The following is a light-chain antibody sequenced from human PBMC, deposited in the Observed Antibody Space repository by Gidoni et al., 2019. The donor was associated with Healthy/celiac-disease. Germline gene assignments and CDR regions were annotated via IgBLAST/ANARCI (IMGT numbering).Light chain of an antibody. CDR3: QQRSNWPPWT. CDR1: QSVSSY. V-gene: IGKV3-11*01. J-gene: IGKJ1*01. Sequence: EIVLTQSPATLSFSTGERATLSCRASQSVSSYLAWYQQKPGQAPRLLIYDASNRATGIPARFSGSGSATDFTLTISSLEPEDFAVYYCQQRSNWPPWTFGQGTKVEIK. CDR2: DAS.